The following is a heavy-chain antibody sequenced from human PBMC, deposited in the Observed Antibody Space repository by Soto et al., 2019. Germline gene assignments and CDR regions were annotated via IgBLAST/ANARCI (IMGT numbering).Heavy chain of an antibody. D-gene: IGHD3-22*01. CDR2: IYYSGST. V-gene: IGHV4-31*11. J-gene: IGHJ3*02. CDR1: GGSISSGGYY. CDR3: ARVFYYDSSGYYTRESDAFDI. Sequence: SETLSLTCAVSGGSISSGGYYWSWIRQHPGKGLEWIGYIYYSGSTYYNPSLKSRVTISVDTSKNQFSLKLSSVTAADTAVYYCARVFYYDSSGYYTRESDAFDIWGQGTMVTVSS.